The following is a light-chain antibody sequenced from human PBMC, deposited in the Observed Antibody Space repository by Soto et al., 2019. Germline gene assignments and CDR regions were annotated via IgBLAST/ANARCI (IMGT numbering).Light chain of an antibody. CDR1: SSNNGSNY. Sequence: QSVLTQPPSASGTPRQRVTISCSGSSSNNGSNYVYWYQQLPGTAPKLLIYRNNQRPSGVPDRFSGSKSGTSASLAISGLRSEDEADYYCAAWDDSLSGLYVFGTGTKVTVL. V-gene: IGLV1-47*01. J-gene: IGLJ1*01. CDR3: AAWDDSLSGLYV. CDR2: RNN.